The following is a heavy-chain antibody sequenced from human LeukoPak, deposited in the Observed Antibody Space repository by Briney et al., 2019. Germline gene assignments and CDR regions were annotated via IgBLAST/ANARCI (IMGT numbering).Heavy chain of an antibody. V-gene: IGHV3-21*01. J-gene: IGHJ4*02. CDR1: GFTFSSYN. CDR2: ISSSGSKT. CDR3: ATVRGPHYFDS. Sequence: PGGSLRLSCAASGFTFSSYNMGWVRQAPGKGLEWVSSISSSGSKTHYADSVKGRFTISRDNAKNSLYLQLNSLRAEDTAVYYCATVRGPHYFDSWGQGTLVTVSS.